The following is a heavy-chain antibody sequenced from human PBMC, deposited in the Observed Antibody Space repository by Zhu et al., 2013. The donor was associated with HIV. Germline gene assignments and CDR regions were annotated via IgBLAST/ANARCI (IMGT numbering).Heavy chain of an antibody. D-gene: IGHD2-15*01. CDR1: GNTFTSCY. CDR3: ARGPRGVVVVTAPYFDY. J-gene: IGHJ4*02. CDR2: INPSGGST. Sequence: QVQLVQSGAEVKKPGASVKVSCKASGNTFTSCYIHWVRQAPGQGLEWMGIINPSGGSTTYAQKFQGRVTMTRDTSTSTVYMELSSLRSEDTAVYYCARGPRGVVVVTAPYFDYWGQGTLVTVSS. V-gene: IGHV1-46*01.